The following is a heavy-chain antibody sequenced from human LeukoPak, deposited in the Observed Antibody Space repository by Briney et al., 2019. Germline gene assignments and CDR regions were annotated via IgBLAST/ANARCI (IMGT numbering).Heavy chain of an antibody. Sequence: GGSLRLSCAASGFTLSTYDMNWVRQAPGKGLEWVSDISSSSSTIHYADSVKGRFTISRDNAKNSVYLQMSSLRAEDTAVYYCAREASVGRRPFDYWGQGTLVTVSS. CDR1: GFTLSTYD. CDR3: AREASVGRRPFDY. J-gene: IGHJ4*02. CDR2: ISSSSSTI. D-gene: IGHD1-26*01. V-gene: IGHV3-48*01.